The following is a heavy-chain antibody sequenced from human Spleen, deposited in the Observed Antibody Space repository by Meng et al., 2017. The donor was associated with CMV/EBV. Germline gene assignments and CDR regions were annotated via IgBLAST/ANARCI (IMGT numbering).Heavy chain of an antibody. CDR3: ASPDYYDSSGYYYY. D-gene: IGHD3-22*01. Sequence: SLKISCAASGFNFDDYAMHWIRQAPGKGLEWVSGISWNSDGIGYGASVKGRFTISRDNAKNSLYLQMNSLRAEDTAVYYCASPDYYDSSGYYYYWGQGTLVTVSS. CDR2: ISWNSDGI. CDR1: GFNFDDYA. V-gene: IGHV3-9*01. J-gene: IGHJ4*02.